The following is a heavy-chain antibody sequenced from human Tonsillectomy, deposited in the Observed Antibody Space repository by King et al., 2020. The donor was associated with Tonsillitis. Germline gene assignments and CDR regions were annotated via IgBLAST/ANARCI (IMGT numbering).Heavy chain of an antibody. CDR1: GFSFSNYW. D-gene: IGHD3-10*01. J-gene: IGHJ4*02. CDR3: ARDGGSTFEGTPYG. CDR2: IKSDGSSI. Sequence: VQLVESGGGLVQPGGSLRLSCAASGFSFSNYWMHWVRQDPGKGLVWVSRIKSDGSSISYADFVKGRFTISRDNAKNTLYLQMNSLRAEDTAVYYCARDGGSTFEGTPYGWGQGXLVTVSS. V-gene: IGHV3-74*01.